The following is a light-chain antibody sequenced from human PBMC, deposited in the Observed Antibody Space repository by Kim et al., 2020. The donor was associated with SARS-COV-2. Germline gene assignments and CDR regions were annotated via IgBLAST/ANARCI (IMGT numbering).Light chain of an antibody. CDR3: AAWDDSLSGVV. CDR1: SSNIGSKY. Sequence: QSVLTQPPSASGTPGQRVTISCSGSSSNIGSKYVYWYQQLPGTAPKLLIYRNNQRPSGVPDRFYGSKSGTSASLAISWLRSEDEADYYCAAWDDSLSGVVFGGGTKLTVL. J-gene: IGLJ2*01. CDR2: RNN. V-gene: IGLV1-47*01.